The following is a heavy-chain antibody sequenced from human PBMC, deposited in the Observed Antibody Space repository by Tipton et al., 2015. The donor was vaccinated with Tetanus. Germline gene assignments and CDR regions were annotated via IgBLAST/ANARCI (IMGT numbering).Heavy chain of an antibody. Sequence: SLRLSCAASGFSFSVYSINWVRQAPGKGLEWVSSISGTGKYIYYADSVKGRFTISRDNAQSSLFLQMTSLRAEDTAVYYCTSGNTLDYWGLGTLVTVSS. CDR1: GFSFSVYS. CDR2: ISGTGKYI. CDR3: TSGNTLDY. J-gene: IGHJ4*02. V-gene: IGHV3-21*01. D-gene: IGHD1-14*01.